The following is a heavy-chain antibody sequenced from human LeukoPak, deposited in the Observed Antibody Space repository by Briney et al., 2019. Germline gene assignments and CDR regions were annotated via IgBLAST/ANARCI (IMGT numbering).Heavy chain of an antibody. CDR1: GGSISSYY. J-gene: IGHJ3*02. CDR3: ARMGNYYYDSSGYYHRAFDI. D-gene: IGHD3-22*01. Sequence: TSETLSLTCTVSGGSISSYYWSWIRQPPGKGQEWIGYIYYSGSTNYNPSLKSRVTISVDTSKNQFSVKLSSVTAADTAVYYCARMGNYYYDSSGYYHRAFDIWGQGTMVTVSS. CDR2: IYYSGST. V-gene: IGHV4-59*01.